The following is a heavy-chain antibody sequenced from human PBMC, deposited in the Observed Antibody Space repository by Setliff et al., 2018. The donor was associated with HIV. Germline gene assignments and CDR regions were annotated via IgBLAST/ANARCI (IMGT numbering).Heavy chain of an antibody. J-gene: IGHJ5*02. Sequence: ASVKVSCKASGYTFTSYGISWVRQAPGQGLEWMGWISTYNGNTNYAQKLQGRVTMTTDTSTSTAYMELRSLRSDDTAVYYCARGEPSPLFGWFDPWGQGTLVTVSS. CDR1: GYTFTSYG. CDR2: ISTYNGNT. D-gene: IGHD2-21*01. CDR3: ARGEPSPLFGWFDP. V-gene: IGHV1-18*01.